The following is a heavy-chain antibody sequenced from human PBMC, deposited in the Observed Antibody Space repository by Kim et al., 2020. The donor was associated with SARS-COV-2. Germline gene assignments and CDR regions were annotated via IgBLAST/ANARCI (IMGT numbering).Heavy chain of an antibody. J-gene: IGHJ5*02. D-gene: IGHD1-1*01. V-gene: IGHV3-23*01. Sequence: GGSLRLSCGASGLTFSRNAMSWVRQAPGKGLEWVSAISGSGGSRYYADSVKGRFTISRDNSKDTLYLEMNSLRAEDTAVYYCANPLATTTGPFYTWGQGTLVTVSS. CDR1: GLTFSRNA. CDR2: ISGSGGSR. CDR3: ANPLATTTGPFYT.